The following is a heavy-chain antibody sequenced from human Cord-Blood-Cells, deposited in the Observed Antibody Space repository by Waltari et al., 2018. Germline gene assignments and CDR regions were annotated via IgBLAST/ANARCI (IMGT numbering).Heavy chain of an antibody. CDR2: INPNMGGT. V-gene: IGHV1-2*02. Sequence: QVQLVQSGAEVKKPGASVKVSCKASGYTFTGYYMHWVRQAPGQGLEWMGWINPNMGGTNYAQKFQGRVTMTRDTSISTAYMELGRLRSDDTAVYYCARDLGIAAVDYWGQGTLVTVSS. D-gene: IGHD6-13*01. CDR3: ARDLGIAAVDY. CDR1: GYTFTGYY. J-gene: IGHJ4*02.